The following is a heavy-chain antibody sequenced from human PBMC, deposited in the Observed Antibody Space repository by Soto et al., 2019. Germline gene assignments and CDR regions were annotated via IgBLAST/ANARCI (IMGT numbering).Heavy chain of an antibody. D-gene: IGHD3-10*01. CDR1: GFTFSSYA. Sequence: EVQLLESGGGLVQPGGSLRLSCAASGFTFSSYAMSWVRQAPGKGLEWASAISGSGGSTYYADSVKGRFTISRDNSKNTLYLQMNSLRAEDTAVYYCAKLFRGQDWFDPWGQGTLVTVSS. CDR3: AKLFRGQDWFDP. J-gene: IGHJ5*02. V-gene: IGHV3-23*01. CDR2: ISGSGGST.